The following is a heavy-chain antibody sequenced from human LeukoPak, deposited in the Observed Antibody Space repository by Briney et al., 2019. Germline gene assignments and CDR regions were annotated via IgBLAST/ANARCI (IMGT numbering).Heavy chain of an antibody. D-gene: IGHD3-22*01. CDR3: ARVGLRRVWQDYYDSSGKGTYFDY. V-gene: IGHV4-39*07. J-gene: IGHJ4*02. CDR1: GGSISSSSYY. CDR2: IYHSGST. Sequence: SETLSLTCTVSGGSISSSSYYWGWIRQPPGKGLEWIGSIYHSGSTYYNPSLKSRVTISVDTSKNQFSLKLSSVTAADTAVYYCARVGLRRVWQDYYDSSGKGTYFDYWGQGTLVTVSS.